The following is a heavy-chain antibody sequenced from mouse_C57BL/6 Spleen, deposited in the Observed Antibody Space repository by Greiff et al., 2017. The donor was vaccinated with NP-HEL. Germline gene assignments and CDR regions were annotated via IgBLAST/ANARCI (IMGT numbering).Heavy chain of an antibody. V-gene: IGHV1-50*01. CDR2: IDPSDSYT. D-gene: IGHD1-1*01. CDR3: ARRGSSGWDY. CDR1: GYTFTSYW. Sequence: QVQLKQPGAELVKPGASVKLSCKASGYTFTSYWMQWVKQRPGQGLEWIGEIDPSDSYTNYNQKFKGKATLTVDTSSSTAYMQLSSLTSEDSAVYYCARRGSSGWDYWGQGTSVTVSS. J-gene: IGHJ4*01.